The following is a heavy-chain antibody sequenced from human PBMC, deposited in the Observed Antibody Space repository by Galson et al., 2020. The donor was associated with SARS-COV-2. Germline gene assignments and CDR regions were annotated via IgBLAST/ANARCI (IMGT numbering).Heavy chain of an antibody. D-gene: IGHD6-13*01. CDR2: ISSSGSTI. J-gene: IGHJ4*02. Sequence: GGSLRLSCAASGFTFSDYYMSWIRQAPGKGLERVSYISSSGSTISYADSVQGRFTISRDNAKNSLYLQMNSLRAEDTAVYYCASDRGGYIAAATFDYWGQGTLVTVSS. CDR1: GFTFSDYY. V-gene: IGHV3-11*01. CDR3: ASDRGGYIAAATFDY.